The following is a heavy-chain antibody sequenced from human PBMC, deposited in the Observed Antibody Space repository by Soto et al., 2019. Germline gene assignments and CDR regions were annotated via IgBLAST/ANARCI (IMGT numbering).Heavy chain of an antibody. J-gene: IGHJ4*02. V-gene: IGHV3-23*01. CDR2: ISGSGGST. Sequence: EVQLLESGGGLVQPGGSLRLSCAASGFTFSSYAMSWVRQAPGKGLEWVSAISGSGGSTYYADSVKGRFTISRDNSKNTLYLQMNSLRAEDTAVYYCAKDRDPRSYCSGGSCYHSLYFDYWGQGTLVTVSS. D-gene: IGHD2-15*01. CDR3: AKDRDPRSYCSGGSCYHSLYFDY. CDR1: GFTFSSYA.